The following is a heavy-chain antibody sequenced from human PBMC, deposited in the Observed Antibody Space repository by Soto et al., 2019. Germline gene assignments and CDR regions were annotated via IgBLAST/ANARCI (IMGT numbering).Heavy chain of an antibody. V-gene: IGHV4-31*03. J-gene: IGHJ4*02. Sequence: SETLSLTCTVSGGSISSGGYYWSWIRQHPGKGLEWIGYIYYSGSTYYNPSLKSRVTISVDTSKDQFSLKLSSVTAADTAVYYCARVNTAMALDYWGQGTLVTVSS. CDR3: ARVNTAMALDY. CDR1: GGSISSGGYY. D-gene: IGHD5-18*01. CDR2: IYYSGST.